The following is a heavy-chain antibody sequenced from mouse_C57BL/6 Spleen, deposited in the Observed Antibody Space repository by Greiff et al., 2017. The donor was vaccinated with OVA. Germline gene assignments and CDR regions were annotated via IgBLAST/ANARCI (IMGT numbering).Heavy chain of an antibody. V-gene: IGHV3-6*01. D-gene: IGHD4-1*01. CDR1: GYSITSGYY. CDR2: ISYDGSN. CDR3: ARDRTGVDY. J-gene: IGHJ2*01. Sequence: EVKLQESGPGLVKPSQSLSLTCSVTGYSITSGYYWNWIRQFPGNKLEWMGYISYDGSNNYNPSLKNRISITRDTSKNQFFLKLNSVTTEDTATYYCARDRTGVDYWGQGTTLTVSS.